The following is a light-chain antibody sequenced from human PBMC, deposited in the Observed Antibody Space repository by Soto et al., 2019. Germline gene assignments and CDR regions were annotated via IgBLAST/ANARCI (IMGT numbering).Light chain of an antibody. Sequence: DIQMTQSPSTLSASVGDRVTITCRDSQSISTWLAWYQQKPGKAPKLLIYKASSLESGVPSRFSGSGSGTEFTLTISRLQPDDFATYYCQQYKSVSLLTFGGGTKV. V-gene: IGKV1-5*03. J-gene: IGKJ4*01. CDR2: KAS. CDR3: QQYKSVSLLT. CDR1: QSISTW.